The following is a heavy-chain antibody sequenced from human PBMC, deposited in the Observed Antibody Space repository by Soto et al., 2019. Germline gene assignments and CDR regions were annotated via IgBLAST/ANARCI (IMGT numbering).Heavy chain of an antibody. V-gene: IGHV3-74*01. J-gene: IGHJ5*02. D-gene: IGHD1-1*01. CDR2: MSGDGKTI. Sequence: GGSLRLSCAASGFTFSNYFMHWVRQVPGEGLVWVSRMSGDGKTISYADSVKGRFTISRDNAKNALYLQMNSLRVEDTAVYYCARTYVPGIAGFDPWGQGTLVTVSS. CDR1: GFTFSNYF. CDR3: ARTYVPGIAGFDP.